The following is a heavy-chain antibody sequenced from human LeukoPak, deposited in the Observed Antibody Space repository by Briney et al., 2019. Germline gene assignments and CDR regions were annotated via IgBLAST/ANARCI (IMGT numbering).Heavy chain of an antibody. D-gene: IGHD2-2*01. Sequence: PGWSLRLSCIASGFTFSSYSMNWVRQAPGKGLEWVSSISSTSTYIYYADSVKGRFTISRDNAKNSLYLQMNSLRAEDTAVYYCARDDWVGYQVDYWGQGTLVTVSS. V-gene: IGHV3-21*01. CDR2: ISSTSTYI. J-gene: IGHJ4*02. CDR3: ARDDWVGYQVDY. CDR1: GFTFSSYS.